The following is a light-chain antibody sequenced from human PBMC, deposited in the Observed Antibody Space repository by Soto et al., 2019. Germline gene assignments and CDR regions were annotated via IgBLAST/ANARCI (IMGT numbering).Light chain of an antibody. CDR2: ESN. CDR3: CSYAGSDTPYV. V-gene: IGLV2-23*01. CDR1: SXDVGSYNL. Sequence: QSVLTQPASVSGSPGQSFTISCTGTSXDVGSYNLVSWYQQHPGKAPKLMIFESNKRPSGVSNRFSGSKSGNAASLTISGLQAEDEADYYCCSYAGSDTPYVFGTGTKVTVL. J-gene: IGLJ1*01.